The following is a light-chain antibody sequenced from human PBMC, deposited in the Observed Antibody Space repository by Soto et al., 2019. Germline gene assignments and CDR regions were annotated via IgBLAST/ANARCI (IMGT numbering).Light chain of an antibody. V-gene: IGKV1-39*01. CDR3: QQSYITPRGLT. J-gene: IGKJ4*01. CDR2: AAS. CDR1: QILSIY. Sequence: DIQMTQSPSSLSASVGDRVTISFRASQILSIYLNWYQQKPGRAPQRLIYAASSLQSGVPSRFSGSGSGTDFTLTSSSLQPEDFATYYFQQSYITPRGLTVGGGTNVEIK.